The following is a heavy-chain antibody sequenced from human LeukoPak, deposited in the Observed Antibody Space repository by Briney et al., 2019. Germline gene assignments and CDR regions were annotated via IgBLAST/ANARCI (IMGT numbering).Heavy chain of an antibody. V-gene: IGHV1-18*04. D-gene: IGHD7-27*01. CDR3: ARNSPRDVAGRQFLPGVLSLLSQCDNCFDP. J-gene: IGHJ5*02. CDR1: GYTFTNYG. CDR2: INTYNGNT. Sequence: GASVKVSCKASGYTFTNYGISWVRQAPGQGLEWMGWINTYNGNTNYAQKFQGRVTMTTDTSTSTAYMELRSLRSDDTAAYYCARNSPRDVAGRQFLPGVLSLLSQCDNCFDPWGQGTLVSVSS.